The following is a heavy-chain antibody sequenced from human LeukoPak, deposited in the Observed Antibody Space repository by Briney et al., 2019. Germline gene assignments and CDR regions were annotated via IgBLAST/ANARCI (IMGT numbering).Heavy chain of an antibody. CDR3: ARALPDIAVAGTYYYYGMDV. Sequence: ASVKVSCKASGYTFTSYYMHWVRQAPGQGLEWMGIINPSGGSTSYAQKFQGRVTMTRDTSTSTVYMELSSLRSEGTAVYYCARALPDIAVAGTYYYYGMDVWGQGTTVTVSS. J-gene: IGHJ6*02. CDR1: GYTFTSYY. CDR2: INPSGGST. V-gene: IGHV1-46*01. D-gene: IGHD6-19*01.